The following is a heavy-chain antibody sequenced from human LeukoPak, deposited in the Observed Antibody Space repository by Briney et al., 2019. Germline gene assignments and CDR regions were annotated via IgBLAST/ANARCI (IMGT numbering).Heavy chain of an antibody. J-gene: IGHJ4*02. CDR2: IVVGSGNT. CDR1: GFTFTSSA. V-gene: IGHV1-58*02. Sequence: SVKVSCKASGFTFTSSAMQWVRQARGQRLEWIGWIVVGSGNTNYAQKFQERVTITRDMSTSTAYMELSSLRSEDTAVYYCAAGGSGSYYNNDFDYWGQGTLVTVSS. CDR3: AAGGSGSYYNNDFDY. D-gene: IGHD3-10*01.